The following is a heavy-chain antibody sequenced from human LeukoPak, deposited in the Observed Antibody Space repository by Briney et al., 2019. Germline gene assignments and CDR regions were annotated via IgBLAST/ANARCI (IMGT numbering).Heavy chain of an antibody. CDR2: ISGSGDNT. D-gene: IGHD3-10*01. Sequence: PGGFLRLSCAASGFTFSSHGMSWVRQAPGKGLEWVSTISGSGDNTYYADSVKGRFNISRDNSKNTLYLQMNSLRAEDTAVYYCARVTYGSGTYGAFDYWGQGTLVTVSS. V-gene: IGHV3-23*01. J-gene: IGHJ4*02. CDR1: GFTFSSHG. CDR3: ARVTYGSGTYGAFDY.